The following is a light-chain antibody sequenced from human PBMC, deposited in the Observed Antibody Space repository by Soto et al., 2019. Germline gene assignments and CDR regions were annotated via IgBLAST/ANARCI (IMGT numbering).Light chain of an antibody. V-gene: IGKV3-15*01. CDR1: QSVSSN. CDR2: GAS. J-gene: IGKJ5*01. Sequence: EIVMTQSPATLSVSQGERATLSCRASQSVSSNLAWYQQKPGQAPRLLIYGASTRATGISARFSGSGSGTDFTLTISSLEPEDFAVYYCQQRSNWPSITFGQATRLEI. CDR3: QQRSNWPSIT.